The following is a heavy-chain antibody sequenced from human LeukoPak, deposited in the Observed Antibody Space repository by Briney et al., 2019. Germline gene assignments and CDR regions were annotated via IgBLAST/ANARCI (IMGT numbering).Heavy chain of an antibody. Sequence: SETLSLTCTVAGASVTSGSHYWDWIRQPPGQGLEWIGFIYYSGTTIYNPSLENRITMSLVTSKNQFSLRLNSVTAADTAIYYCARVAPRGWIDPWGQGTLVTVSS. CDR2: IYYSGTT. CDR3: ARVAPRGWIDP. V-gene: IGHV4-61*01. D-gene: IGHD3-10*01. J-gene: IGHJ5*02. CDR1: GASVTSGSHY.